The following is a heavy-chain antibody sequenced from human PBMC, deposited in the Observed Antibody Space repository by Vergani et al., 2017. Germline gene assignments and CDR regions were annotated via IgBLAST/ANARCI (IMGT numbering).Heavy chain of an antibody. J-gene: IGHJ3*02. D-gene: IGHD5-12*01. V-gene: IGHV3-21*01. Sequence: VQLVESGGGLVKPGGSLRLSCAASGFTFSSYSMNWVRQAPGKGLEWVSSISSSSSYIYYADSVKGRFTISRDNAKNSLYLQMNSQRAEDTAVYYCARDSGYDFGYFDIWGQGTMVTVSS. CDR3: ARDSGYDFGYFDI. CDR1: GFTFSSYS. CDR2: ISSSSSYI.